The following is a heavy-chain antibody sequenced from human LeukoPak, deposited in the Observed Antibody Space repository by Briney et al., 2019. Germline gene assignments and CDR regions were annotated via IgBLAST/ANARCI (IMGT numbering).Heavy chain of an antibody. CDR3: ARHGRYNWFDP. D-gene: IGHD1-26*01. V-gene: IGHV4-59*08. CDR1: GGSISSYY. CDR2: IYYSGST. J-gene: IGHJ5*02. Sequence: SETLSLTCTVSGGSISSYYWSWLRQPPGKGLEWIGYIYYSGSTNYNPSLKSRVTISVDTSKNQFSLKLSSVTAADTAVYYCARHGRYNWFDPWGQGTLVTVSS.